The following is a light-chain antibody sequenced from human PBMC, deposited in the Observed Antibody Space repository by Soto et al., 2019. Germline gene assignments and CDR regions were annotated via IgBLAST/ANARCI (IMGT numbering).Light chain of an antibody. Sequence: QSALTQPPSASGSPGQSVTISCTGTSSDVGGYNYVSWYQQHPGKAPKVIIYEVSKRPSGVPDRFSGSKSGSTASLTVSGLQAEDEADYFCKSYAGSNTYVFGSGTKVTVL. V-gene: IGLV2-8*01. J-gene: IGLJ1*01. CDR1: SSDVGGYNY. CDR2: EVS. CDR3: KSYAGSNTYV.